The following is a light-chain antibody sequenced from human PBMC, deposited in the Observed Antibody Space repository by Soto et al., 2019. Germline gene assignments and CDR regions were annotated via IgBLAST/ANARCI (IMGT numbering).Light chain of an antibody. J-gene: IGKJ2*01. CDR2: GAS. CDR3: QQYLSLPVT. V-gene: IGKV3-20*01. Sequence: EGVLTQSPGTLSLSPGERATLSCRASQTVTSNYLAWYQQKPGQAPRLLIYGASSRATDIPHRFSGSGSGTDLTLTISRLEPEDFALYYCQQYLSLPVTFGQGTKVDIK. CDR1: QTVTSNY.